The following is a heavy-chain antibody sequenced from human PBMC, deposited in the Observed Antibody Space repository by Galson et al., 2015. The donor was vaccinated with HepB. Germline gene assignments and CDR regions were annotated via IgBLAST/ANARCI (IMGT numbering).Heavy chain of an antibody. CDR1: GFTFGDYA. J-gene: IGHJ6*02. V-gene: IGHV3-11*04. D-gene: IGHD4-17*01. Sequence: SLRLSCAASGFTFGDYAMSWFRQAPGKGLEWVSYISSSSSTIYYADSVKGRFTISRDNAKNSLYLQMNSLRAEDTAVYYCARRGDTVILYYYYGMDVWGQGTTVTVSS. CDR3: ARRGDTVILYYYYGMDV. CDR2: ISSSSSTI.